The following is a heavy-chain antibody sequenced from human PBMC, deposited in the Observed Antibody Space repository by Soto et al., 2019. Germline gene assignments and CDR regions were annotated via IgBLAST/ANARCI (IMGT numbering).Heavy chain of an antibody. CDR3: ARDPQGIAVAAFYYYGMDV. V-gene: IGHV6-1*01. CDR1: GDSVSSNSAA. CDR2: TYYRSKWYN. Sequence: SQTLSLTCAISGDSVSSNSAAWNWIRQSPSRGLEWLGRTYYRSKWYNDYAVSVKSRITINPDTSKNQFSLQLSSVTPEDTAVYYCARDPQGIAVAAFYYYGMDVWGQGTTVTVSS. D-gene: IGHD6-19*01. J-gene: IGHJ6*02.